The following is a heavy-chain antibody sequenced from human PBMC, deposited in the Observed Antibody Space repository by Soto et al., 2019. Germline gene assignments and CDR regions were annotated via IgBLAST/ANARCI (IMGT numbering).Heavy chain of an antibody. CDR1: GYTFTSYY. V-gene: IGHV1-2*04. CDR2: INPKSGGT. Sequence: ASVKVSCKASGYTFTSYYMHWVRQAPGQGLEWLGRINPKSGGTSTAQKFQGWVTMTTDTSISTASMELTRLTSDDTAIYYCARGDSTDCSNGVCSFFYNHDMDVWGQGTTVTVSS. CDR3: ARGDSTDCSNGVCSFFYNHDMDV. J-gene: IGHJ6*02. D-gene: IGHD2-8*01.